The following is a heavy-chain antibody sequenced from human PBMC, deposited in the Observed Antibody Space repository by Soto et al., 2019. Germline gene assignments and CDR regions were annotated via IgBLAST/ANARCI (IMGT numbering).Heavy chain of an antibody. D-gene: IGHD6-6*01. Sequence: GGSLRLSCGASGFTFSVYAMTWVRQAPGKGLEWVSAISGNGGSTYYADSVKGRFTISRDNSKSTLHLQMNSLRVEDTAVYYCAKDRTFGPPLVRFDSWGQGTLVTVS. J-gene: IGHJ4*02. CDR1: GFTFSVYA. CDR2: ISGNGGST. V-gene: IGHV3-23*01. CDR3: AKDRTFGPPLVRFDS.